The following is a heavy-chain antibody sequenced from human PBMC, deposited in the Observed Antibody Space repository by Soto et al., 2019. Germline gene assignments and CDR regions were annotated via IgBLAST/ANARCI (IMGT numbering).Heavy chain of an antibody. CDR1: GGTFSSYA. CDR2: IIPIFGTA. J-gene: IGHJ5*02. CDR3: ATSHNWNYDWFDP. D-gene: IGHD1-7*01. Sequence: SVKVSCKASGGTFSSYAISWVRQAPGQGLEWMGGIIPIFGTANYAQKFQGRVTITADKSTSTAYMELSSLRSEDTAVYYCATSHNWNYDWFDPWGQGTLVTVSS. V-gene: IGHV1-69*06.